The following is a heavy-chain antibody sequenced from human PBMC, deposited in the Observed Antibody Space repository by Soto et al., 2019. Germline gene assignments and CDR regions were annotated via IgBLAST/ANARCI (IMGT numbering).Heavy chain of an antibody. J-gene: IGHJ4*02. V-gene: IGHV4-4*02. D-gene: IGHD3-10*01. CDR2: IYHSGNT. CDR3: ARASASSKLRGVVIN. CDR1: GASIITDNW. Sequence: QVQLQESGPGLVKPSGTLSLTCALSGASIITDNWWSWVRQPPGKEMEWIGEIYHSGNTNFKPSVKTRVTISVDTSKNQFSLTVSSVTPADTAIYYCARASASSKLRGVVINWGQGTLVTVSS.